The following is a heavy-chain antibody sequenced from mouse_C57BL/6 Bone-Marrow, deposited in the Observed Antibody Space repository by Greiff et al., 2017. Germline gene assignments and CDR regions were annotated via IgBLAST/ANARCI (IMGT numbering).Heavy chain of an antibody. V-gene: IGHV1-53*01. D-gene: IGHD2-5*01. CDR2: INPSNGGT. CDR1: GYTFTSYW. CDR3: ARYYYSNGYFDY. J-gene: IGHJ2*01. Sequence: QVQLKQPGTELVKPGASVKLSCKASGYTFTSYWMHWVKQRPGQGLEWIGNINPSNGGTNYNEKFKSKATLTVDKSSSTAYMQLSSLTSEDAAVYYYARYYYSNGYFDYWGQGTTLTVSS.